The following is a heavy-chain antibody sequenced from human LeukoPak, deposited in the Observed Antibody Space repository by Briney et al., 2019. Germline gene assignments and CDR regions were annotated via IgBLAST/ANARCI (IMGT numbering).Heavy chain of an antibody. CDR1: GGSISSNYW. D-gene: IGHD3/OR15-3a*01. V-gene: IGHV4-4*02. CDR2: IYHTGNT. J-gene: IGHJ5*02. Sequence: SGTLSLTCAVSGGSISSNYWWSWVRPPPGRGLEWIGEIYHTGNTNYNPSLKSRVTISLDTSKSQFSLNPTSVTAADTAVYYCTRGRSQFGPNDAWGQGALVTVSS. CDR3: TRGRSQFGPNDA.